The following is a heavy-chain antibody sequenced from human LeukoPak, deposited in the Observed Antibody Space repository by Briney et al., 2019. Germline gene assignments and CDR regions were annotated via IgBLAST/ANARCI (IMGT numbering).Heavy chain of an antibody. V-gene: IGHV1-2*02. CDR3: ARVEREYYDSSNAPFDY. Sequence: GASVKVSCKASGYTFTGYYMHWVRQAPGQGLEWMGWINPNSGGTNYAQKFQGRVTMTRDTSISTAYMELSRLRSDDTAVYYCARVEREYYDSSNAPFDYWGQGTLVTVSS. D-gene: IGHD3-22*01. J-gene: IGHJ4*02. CDR1: GYTFTGYY. CDR2: INPNSGGT.